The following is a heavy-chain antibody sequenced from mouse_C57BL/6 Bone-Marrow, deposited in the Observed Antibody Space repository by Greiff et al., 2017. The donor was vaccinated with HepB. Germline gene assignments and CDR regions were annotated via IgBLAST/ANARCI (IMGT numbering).Heavy chain of an antibody. CDR1: GFSFTSYG. Sequence: VQLQQSGPGLVAPSQSLSITCTVSGFSFTSYGVDWVRQPPGKGLEWLGVIWGGGSTNYNSALMSRLSISKDNSKSQVFLKMNSLQTDDTAMYYGAKHNYGSSSHYAMDYWGQGTSVTVSS. V-gene: IGHV2-9*01. CDR2: IWGGGST. J-gene: IGHJ4*01. D-gene: IGHD1-1*01. CDR3: AKHNYGSSSHYAMDY.